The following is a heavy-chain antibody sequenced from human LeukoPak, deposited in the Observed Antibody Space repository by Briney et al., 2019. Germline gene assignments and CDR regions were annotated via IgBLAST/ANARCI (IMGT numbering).Heavy chain of an antibody. CDR2: ISWNSGSI. V-gene: IGHV3-9*01. CDR1: GFTFDDYA. J-gene: IGHJ3*02. CDR3: ARTPYSSGWYGAFDI. D-gene: IGHD6-19*01. Sequence: GGSLRLSCAASGFTFDDYAMHWVRQAPGKGLEWVSGISWNSGSIGYADTVKGRFTISRDNAKNSLYLQMNSLRAEDTAVYYCARTPYSSGWYGAFDIWGQGTMVTVSS.